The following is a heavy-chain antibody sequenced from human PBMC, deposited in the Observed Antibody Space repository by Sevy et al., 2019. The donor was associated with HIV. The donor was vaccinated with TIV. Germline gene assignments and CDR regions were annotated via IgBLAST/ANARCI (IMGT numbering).Heavy chain of an antibody. D-gene: IGHD1-26*01. V-gene: IGHV3-48*02. J-gene: IGHJ4*02. CDR2: ISRARDSI. Sequence: GGSLRLSCAASGFTFSDYPMNWIRQAPGKGLEWLSYISRARDSIYYADSVMGRFTVSRDNAKNSLYLQMDRLSDEDTAIYYCAREHTGSFTDFWGQGTLVTVSS. CDR1: GFTFSDYP. CDR3: AREHTGSFTDF.